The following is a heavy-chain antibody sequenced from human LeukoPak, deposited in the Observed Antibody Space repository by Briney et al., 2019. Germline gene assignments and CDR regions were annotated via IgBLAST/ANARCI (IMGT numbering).Heavy chain of an antibody. CDR3: AKGAAVASGWYDIADYYYGMDV. CDR2: IYSGGST. J-gene: IGHJ6*02. CDR1: GLTVSSNY. Sequence: PGGSLRLSCAASGLTVSSNYMGWVRQAPGWGLEWVSSIYSGGSTYHADSVKGRLSISRDHSKNSLYLQMDSLRAEDTAVYYCAKGAAVASGWYDIADYYYGMDVWGQGTTVTVSS. D-gene: IGHD6-19*01. V-gene: IGHV3-66*01.